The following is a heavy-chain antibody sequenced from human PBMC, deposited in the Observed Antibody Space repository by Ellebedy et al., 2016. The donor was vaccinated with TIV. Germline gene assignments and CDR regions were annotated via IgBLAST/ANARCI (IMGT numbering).Heavy chain of an antibody. CDR1: GFTFNNYA. CDR3: VVHRAEIGDH. Sequence: GESLKISCAASGFTFNNYAMTWVRQVPGKGLDWVSAISATGERKYYADSVRGRFAISRHNDKNSVYLQMNNLRADDTAVYYCVVHRAEIGDHWGQGTLVTVSS. J-gene: IGHJ4*02. CDR2: ISATGERK. V-gene: IGHV3-23*01. D-gene: IGHD2/OR15-2a*01.